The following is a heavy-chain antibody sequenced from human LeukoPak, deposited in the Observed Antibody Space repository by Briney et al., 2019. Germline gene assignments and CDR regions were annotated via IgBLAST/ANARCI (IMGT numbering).Heavy chain of an antibody. V-gene: IGHV3-30*18. CDR2: ISYDGSNK. D-gene: IGHD3-10*01. CDR1: GFTFSSYG. Sequence: GGSLRLSCAASGFTFSSYGMHWVRQAPGKGLEWVAVISYDGSNKYYADSVKGRFTISRDNSKNTLYLQMNSLRAEDTAVYYCAKDLGPPDYWGQGTLVTVSS. CDR3: AKDLGPPDY. J-gene: IGHJ4*02.